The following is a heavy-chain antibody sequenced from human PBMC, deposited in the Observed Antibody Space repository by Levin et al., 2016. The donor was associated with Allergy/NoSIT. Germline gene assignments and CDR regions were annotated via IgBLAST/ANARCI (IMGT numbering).Heavy chain of an antibody. V-gene: IGHV4-61*10. CDR2: IYGSGSP. D-gene: IGHD6-13*01. CDR3: ARVAYASSLGPGFGPQLDY. Sequence: SETLSLTCTVSGGSVSTGNFYWNWIRQPAGKGLEWIGRIYGSGSPTYNPSLKSRVTISVDTYTNQFSLNVNSVTAADTAVYFCARVAYASSLGPGFGPQLDYWGRGTLVTVSS. J-gene: IGHJ4*02. CDR1: GGSVSTGNFY.